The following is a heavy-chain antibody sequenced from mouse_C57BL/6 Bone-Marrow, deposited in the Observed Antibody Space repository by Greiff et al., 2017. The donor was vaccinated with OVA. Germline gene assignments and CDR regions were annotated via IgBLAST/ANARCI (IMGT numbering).Heavy chain of an antibody. CDR1: GYTFTSYG. V-gene: IGHV1-81*01. J-gene: IGHJ2*01. Sequence: QVQLKQSGAELARPGASVKLSCKASGYTFTSYGISWVKQRTGQGLEWIGEIYPRSGNTYYNEKVKGKATLTADKSSSTAYMELRSLTSEDSAVYFCAREGTTVVAYYFDYWGQGTTLTVSS. CDR3: AREGTTVVAYYFDY. CDR2: IYPRSGNT. D-gene: IGHD1-1*01.